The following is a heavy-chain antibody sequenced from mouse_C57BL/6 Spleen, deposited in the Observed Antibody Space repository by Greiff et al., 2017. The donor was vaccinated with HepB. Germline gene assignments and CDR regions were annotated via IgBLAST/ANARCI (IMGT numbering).Heavy chain of an antibody. CDR2: IYPGNSDT. Sequence: DVQLQESGTVLARPGASVKMSCKTSGYTFTSYWMHWVKQRPGQGLEWIGAIYPGNSDTSYNQKFKGKAKLTAVTSASTAYMELSSLTNEDSAVYYCPITTVVGGFDYWGQGTTLTVSS. D-gene: IGHD1-1*01. CDR1: GYTFTSYW. V-gene: IGHV1-5*01. CDR3: PITTVVGGFDY. J-gene: IGHJ2*01.